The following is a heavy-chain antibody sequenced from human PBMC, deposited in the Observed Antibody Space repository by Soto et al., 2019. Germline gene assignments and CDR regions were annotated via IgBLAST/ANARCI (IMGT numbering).Heavy chain of an antibody. CDR3: AKDTLDYYYYYMDV. CDR2: ISYDGSNK. Sequence: QAQLVESGGGVVQPGRSLRLSCAASGFTFSSYGMHWVRQAPGKGLEWVAVISYDGSNKYYADSVNGRFTISRDNSKNTLYLQMNSLRAEDTAVYYCAKDTLDYYYYYMDVWGKGTTVTVSS. V-gene: IGHV3-30*18. D-gene: IGHD6-13*01. CDR1: GFTFSSYG. J-gene: IGHJ6*03.